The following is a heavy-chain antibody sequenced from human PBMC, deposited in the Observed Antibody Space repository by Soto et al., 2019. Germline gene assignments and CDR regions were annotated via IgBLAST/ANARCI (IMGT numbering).Heavy chain of an antibody. J-gene: IGHJ4*02. Sequence: QLQLQESGPGLVKPSETLSLTCTVSGGSISSSSYYWGWIRQPPGKGLEWIGSIYYRGNTYYNPSLKRRVPRPVDTSKNQFSLKLSSVTAADTAVYSCAREGGGDCSGGSCQVDYWGQGTLVTVSS. V-gene: IGHV4-39*02. CDR1: GGSISSSSYY. D-gene: IGHD2-15*01. CDR3: AREGGGDCSGGSCQVDY. CDR2: IYYRGNT.